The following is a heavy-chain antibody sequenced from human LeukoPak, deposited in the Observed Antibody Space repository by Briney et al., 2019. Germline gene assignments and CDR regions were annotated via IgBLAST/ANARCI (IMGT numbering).Heavy chain of an antibody. J-gene: IGHJ4*02. Sequence: SEILSLTCTVSGGSISSYYWSWIRQPAGKGLEWIGRIYTSGSTNYNLSLKSRVTMSVDTSKNQFSLKLSSVTAADTAVYYCARVKEGLSDSSVDFGEFFDYWGQGTLVTVSS. CDR3: ARVKEGLSDSSVDFGEFFDY. CDR2: IYTSGST. CDR1: GGSISSYY. D-gene: IGHD3-22*01. V-gene: IGHV4-4*07.